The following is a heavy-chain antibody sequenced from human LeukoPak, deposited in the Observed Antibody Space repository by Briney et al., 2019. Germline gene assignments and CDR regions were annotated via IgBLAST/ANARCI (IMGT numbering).Heavy chain of an antibody. CDR3: ARQIVGATWFDP. Sequence: PGGSLRLSCAASGFTFSSYAMHWVRQAPGKGLEYVSAISSNGGSTYYANSVKGRFTIYRDNSKNTLYLQMGSLRAEDMAVYYCARQIVGATWFDPWGQGTLVTVSS. CDR2: ISSNGGST. J-gene: IGHJ5*02. CDR1: GFTFSSYA. V-gene: IGHV3-64*01. D-gene: IGHD1-26*01.